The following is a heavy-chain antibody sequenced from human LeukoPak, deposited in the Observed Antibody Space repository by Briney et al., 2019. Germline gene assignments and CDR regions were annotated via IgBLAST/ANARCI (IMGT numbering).Heavy chain of an antibody. J-gene: IGHJ1*01. CDR3: ARGYGDLEYFQH. CDR2: ISYDGSNK. D-gene: IGHD4-17*01. Sequence: GGSLRLSCAASGFTFSSYGMHWVRQAPGKGLEWVAVISYDGSNKYYADSVKGRFTISRDNSKNTLYLQMNSLRAEDTAVYYCARGYGDLEYFQHWGQGTLVTVSS. CDR1: GFTFSSYG. V-gene: IGHV3-30*03.